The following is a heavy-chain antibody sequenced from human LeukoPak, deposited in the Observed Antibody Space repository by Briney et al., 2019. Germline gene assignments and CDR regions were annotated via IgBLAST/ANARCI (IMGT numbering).Heavy chain of an antibody. J-gene: IGHJ4*02. Sequence: ASVKVSCKASGYTFTSYGISWVRQAPGQGLEWMGWISAYNGNTNYAQKPQGRVTMTTDTSTSTAYMELRSLRSDDTAVYYCASFPLGIAAAGYYFDYWGQGTLVTVSS. V-gene: IGHV1-18*01. CDR2: ISAYNGNT. CDR3: ASFPLGIAAAGYYFDY. CDR1: GYTFTSYG. D-gene: IGHD6-13*01.